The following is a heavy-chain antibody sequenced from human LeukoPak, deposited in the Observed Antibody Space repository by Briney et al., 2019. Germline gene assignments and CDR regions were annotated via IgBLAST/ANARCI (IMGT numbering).Heavy chain of an antibody. CDR1: GGSVSSGSYY. CDR3: ARGFGDWGLSWFDP. J-gene: IGHJ5*02. Sequence: SETLSLTCTVSGGSVSSGSYYWSWIRQPPGKGLEWIGYIYYSGSAKYKPSLKSRVTISVDTSKNQFSLKLTSVTAADTAVYYCARGFGDWGLSWFDPWGQGTLVTVSS. CDR2: IYYSGSA. V-gene: IGHV4-61*01. D-gene: IGHD3-10*01.